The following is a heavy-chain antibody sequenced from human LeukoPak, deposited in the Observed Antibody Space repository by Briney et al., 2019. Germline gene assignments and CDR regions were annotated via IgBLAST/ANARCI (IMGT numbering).Heavy chain of an antibody. V-gene: IGHV3-21*01. CDR1: GXTFSSYT. D-gene: IGHD3-22*01. Sequence: TGGSLRLSCAASGXTFSSYTMNWVRQAPGKGLEWVSSISSSSGYIYYADSVKGRFTISRDNAKNSLYLQMNSLRAEDTAVYYCAIYYDSSGYFDYWGQGALVTVSS. CDR3: AIYYDSSGYFDY. J-gene: IGHJ4*02. CDR2: ISSSSGYI.